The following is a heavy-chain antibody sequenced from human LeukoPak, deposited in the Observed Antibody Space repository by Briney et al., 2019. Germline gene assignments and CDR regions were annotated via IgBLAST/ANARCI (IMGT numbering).Heavy chain of an antibody. CDR3: ARGPVYGDYAYYYYGMDV. Sequence: GGSLRLSCAGSGFTFSSYAMSWVRQAPGKGLEWVSLISGSGGSTYYADSVKGRFTISRDNSKNTLYLQMNSLRAEDTAVYYCARGPVYGDYAYYYYGMDVWGQGTTVTVSS. D-gene: IGHD4-17*01. J-gene: IGHJ6*02. CDR2: ISGSGGST. CDR1: GFTFSSYA. V-gene: IGHV3-23*01.